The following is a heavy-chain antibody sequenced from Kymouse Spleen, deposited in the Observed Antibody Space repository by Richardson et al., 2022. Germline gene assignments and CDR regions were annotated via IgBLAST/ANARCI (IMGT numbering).Heavy chain of an antibody. CDR2: INHSGST. CDR1: GGSFSGYY. CDR3: ARESSSSGDYYYGMDV. D-gene: IGHD6-6*01. Sequence: QVQLQQWGAGLLKPSETLSLTCAVYGGSFSGYYWSWIRQPPGKGLEWIGEINHSGSTNYNPSLKSRVTISVDTSKNQFSLKLSSVTAADTAVYYCARESSSSGDYYYGMDVWGQGTTVTVSS. V-gene: IGHV4-34*01. J-gene: IGHJ6*02.